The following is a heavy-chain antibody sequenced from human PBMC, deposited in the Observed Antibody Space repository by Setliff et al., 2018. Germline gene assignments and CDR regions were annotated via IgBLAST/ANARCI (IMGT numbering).Heavy chain of an antibody. J-gene: IGHJ4*02. D-gene: IGHD2-15*01. CDR1: GGSVNSGYDN. CDR2: INRRGST. Sequence: PSETLSLTCTVPGGSVNSGYDNWNWLRQPAGKGLEWIGHINRRGSTNFSPSLKSRATISLDTSKNQFSLNLTSVTAADTAVYYCARDRVVVLAGRRGFYFDYWGQGTLVTVSS. V-gene: IGHV4-61*09. CDR3: ARDRVVVLAGRRGFYFDY.